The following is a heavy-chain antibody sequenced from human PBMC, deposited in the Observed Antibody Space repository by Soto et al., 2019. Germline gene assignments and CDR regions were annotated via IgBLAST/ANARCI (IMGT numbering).Heavy chain of an antibody. D-gene: IGHD6-13*01. CDR1: GFTFTSYA. Sequence: EVHLLESGGGLVQPGGSLRLSCAAYGFTFTSYAMSWVRQAAGKGLEWVSTLSGSGDSTYYADSVKGRFIISRDNLKNTLHLQMNSLRADDTAVYYCAKGSSWDNYFYYGLDVWGQGTTVTVSS. CDR3: AKGSSWDNYFYYGLDV. V-gene: IGHV3-23*01. CDR2: LSGSGDST. J-gene: IGHJ6*02.